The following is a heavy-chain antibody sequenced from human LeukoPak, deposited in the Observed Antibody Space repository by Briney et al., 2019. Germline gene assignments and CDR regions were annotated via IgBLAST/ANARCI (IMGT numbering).Heavy chain of an antibody. CDR1: GGSISSSSYY. V-gene: IGHV4-39*01. J-gene: IGHJ4*02. Sequence: SETLSLTCTVSGGSISSSSYYWGWIRQPPGKGLEWIGSFYYSGSTYYTYYNPSLKSRVTISVDTSKNQFSPKQRSVTAADTAVYYCARQVIDDFESSGNYYVDYWGQGTLVTVSS. CDR3: ARQVIDDFESSGNYYVDY. D-gene: IGHD3-22*01. CDR2: FYYSGSTYYT.